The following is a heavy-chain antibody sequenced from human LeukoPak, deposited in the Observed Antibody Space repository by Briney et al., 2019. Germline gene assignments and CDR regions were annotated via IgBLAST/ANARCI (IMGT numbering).Heavy chain of an antibody. J-gene: IGHJ5*02. CDR2: IKQHASEK. Sequence: GGPLRLSCVASGFSFSSFWMTWVRQAPGKGREWVTSIKQHASEKHYVDSGKGRFTISRDDAKNSVSLHMSSLREDDGALYYCKRGGRSYYAGWSDPWGQGSLVTVSS. CDR3: KRGGRSYYAGWSDP. D-gene: IGHD3-10*01. V-gene: IGHV3-7*03. CDR1: GFSFSSFW.